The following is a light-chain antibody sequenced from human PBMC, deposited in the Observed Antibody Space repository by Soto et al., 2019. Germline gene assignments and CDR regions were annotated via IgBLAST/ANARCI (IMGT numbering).Light chain of an antibody. CDR2: AAS. Sequence: IDVTQSPASLAASVGDRVTITCRASQGISSWLAWYQQKPEKAPKSLSYAASSLQSGVPSRFSGSGSGTDFTLTISSLQPEDFATYYCQRYNSYPYTFGQGTRLESK. J-gene: IGKJ5*01. V-gene: IGKV1D-16*01. CDR3: QRYNSYPYT. CDR1: QGISSW.